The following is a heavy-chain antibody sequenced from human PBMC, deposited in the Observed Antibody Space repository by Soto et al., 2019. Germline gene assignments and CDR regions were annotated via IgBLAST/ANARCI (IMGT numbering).Heavy chain of an antibody. CDR2: IYYSGST. D-gene: IGHD2-2*01. CDR3: ARHGVYCSSTSCYNWFDP. CDR1: GGSISSYY. V-gene: IGHV4-59*08. J-gene: IGHJ5*02. Sequence: PSETLSLTCTVSGGSISSYYWSWIRQPPGKGLEWIGYIYYSGSTNYNPSLKSRVTTSVDTSKNQFSLKLSSVTAADTAVYYCARHGVYCSSTSCYNWFDPWGQGTLVTVSS.